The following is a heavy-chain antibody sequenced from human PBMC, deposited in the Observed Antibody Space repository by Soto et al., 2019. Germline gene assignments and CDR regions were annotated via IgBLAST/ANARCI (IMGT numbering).Heavy chain of an antibody. CDR2: IIPILGIA. Sequence: QVQLVQSGAEVKKPGSSVKVSCKASGGTFSSYTISWVRQAPGQGLEWMGRIIPILGIANYAQKFQGRVTITADKSTSTAYMELSSLRSEHTAVYYCARDSSSSTYFQHWGQGTLVTVSS. D-gene: IGHD6-13*01. V-gene: IGHV1-69*08. CDR1: GGTFSSYT. CDR3: ARDSSSSTYFQH. J-gene: IGHJ1*01.